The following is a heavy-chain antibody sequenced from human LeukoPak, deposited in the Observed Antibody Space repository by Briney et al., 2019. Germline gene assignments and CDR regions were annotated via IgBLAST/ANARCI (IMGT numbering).Heavy chain of an antibody. CDR3: SRGGAPMWELDY. V-gene: IGHV3-23*01. Sequence: PGGSLRLSCAASGFTFSNYALNWVRQAPGKGLEWVSGISNSGGTTYYADSVKGRFTISRDSSESTLYLQMNSLRAEDTAVYYCSRGGAPMWELDYWGQGILVTVSS. J-gene: IGHJ4*02. CDR2: ISNSGGTT. CDR1: GFTFSNYA. D-gene: IGHD1-26*01.